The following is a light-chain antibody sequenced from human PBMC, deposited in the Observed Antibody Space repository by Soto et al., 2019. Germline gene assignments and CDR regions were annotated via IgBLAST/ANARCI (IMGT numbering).Light chain of an antibody. V-gene: IGKV1-39*01. CDR2: AAS. Sequence: MQMTQFSSCLCASLGDRFTITRQASQSISSYLTWYHQKPGKAPKLLIYAASSLQSGVPSRFSGSGSGTDFTLTISSLQTEDFATYYCQQSSSTSSTFGQGRLLENK. J-gene: IGKJ5*01. CDR1: QSISSY. CDR3: QQSSSTSST.